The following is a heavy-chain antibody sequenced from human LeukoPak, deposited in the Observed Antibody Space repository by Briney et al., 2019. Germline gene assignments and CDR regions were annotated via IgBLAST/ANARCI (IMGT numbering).Heavy chain of an antibody. J-gene: IGHJ4*02. CDR3: AKDHSGSWGVDY. CDR1: GFTFSSYA. Sequence: HPGGSLRLSCAASGFTFSSYAMSWVRQAPGKALEWVSAISGSGGSTYHADSVKGRFTISRDNSKTTLYLQMNSLRAEDTAVYYCAKDHSGSWGVDYWGQGTLVTVSS. D-gene: IGHD1-26*01. CDR2: ISGSGGST. V-gene: IGHV3-23*01.